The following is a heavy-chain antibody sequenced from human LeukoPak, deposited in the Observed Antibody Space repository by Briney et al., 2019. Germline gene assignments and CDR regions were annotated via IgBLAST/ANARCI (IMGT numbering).Heavy chain of an antibody. CDR2: ITGSGGAT. D-gene: IGHD1-26*01. V-gene: IGHV3-23*01. CDR1: GFTFSTYA. Sequence: GGSLRLSCAASGFTFSTYAVNWVRQAPGKGLEWVSAITGSGGATYYADSVKGRFTISRDNSKNTLYLQMSSLRAEDTAVYYCAKDSLSGSYGYWGQGTLVTVSS. J-gene: IGHJ4*02. CDR3: AKDSLSGSYGY.